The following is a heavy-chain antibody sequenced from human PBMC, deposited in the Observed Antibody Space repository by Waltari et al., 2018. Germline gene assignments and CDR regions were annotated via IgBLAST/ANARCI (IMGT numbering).Heavy chain of an antibody. D-gene: IGHD6-13*01. Sequence: QVQLVQSGAEVKKPGSSVKVSCKASGGTFSSYAISWVRQAPGQGLEWMGGSIPIFGTANDAQKFQGRVTITADESTSTAYMELSSLRSEDTAVYYCARDRVGIAAAAGAIVAFDIWGQGTMVTVSS. J-gene: IGHJ3*02. CDR1: GGTFSSYA. CDR2: SIPIFGTA. V-gene: IGHV1-69*12. CDR3: ARDRVGIAAAAGAIVAFDI.